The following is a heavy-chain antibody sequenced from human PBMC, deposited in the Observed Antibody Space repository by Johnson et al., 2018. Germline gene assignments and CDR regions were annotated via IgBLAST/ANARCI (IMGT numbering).Heavy chain of an antibody. CDR2: IWYDGNNK. V-gene: IGHV3-33*01. CDR3: ATQDSSGYYTDY. CDR1: GFTFGYYG. Sequence: QVQLVQSGGGAVQPGTSLRLSCVASGFTFGYYGMHWVRQAPGKGLEWVAVIWYDGNNKFYGDSVKGRFAIPRDNSKNTLYLEMNSLRGEDTAVYYCATQDSSGYYTDYWGQGTLVTVSS. D-gene: IGHD3-3*01. J-gene: IGHJ4*02.